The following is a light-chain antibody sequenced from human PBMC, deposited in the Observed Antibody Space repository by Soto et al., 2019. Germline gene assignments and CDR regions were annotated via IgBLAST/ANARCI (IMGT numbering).Light chain of an antibody. V-gene: IGLV2-14*01. CDR2: EVS. J-gene: IGLJ2*01. CDR1: SSDVGGYNY. CDR3: CSYTGTTTPI. Sequence: QAVLTQPASVSGSPGQSITISCTGTSSDVGGYNYVSWYQQQSGKAPKLMIHEVSNRPSGVSHRFSGSKSGNTASLTISGLPAEDEADYYSCSYTGTTTPIFGGGTTLTVL.